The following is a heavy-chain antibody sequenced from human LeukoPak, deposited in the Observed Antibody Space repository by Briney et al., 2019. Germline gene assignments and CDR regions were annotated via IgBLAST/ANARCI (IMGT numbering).Heavy chain of an antibody. CDR3: ARDPHYAY. V-gene: IGHV4-59*11. CDR1: GDYINSHY. Sequence: SETLSLTCSVSGDYINSHYWTWIRQSSGRGLEWLGYIHFGGSTKYNPSLKSPVTISIDTSKNQFSLKLSSVTAADTAVYYCARDPHYAYWGQGTLVTVSS. D-gene: IGHD4-17*01. J-gene: IGHJ4*02. CDR2: IHFGGST.